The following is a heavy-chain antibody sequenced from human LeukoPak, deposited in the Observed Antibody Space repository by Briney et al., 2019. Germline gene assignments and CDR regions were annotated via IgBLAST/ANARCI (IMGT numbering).Heavy chain of an antibody. CDR3: ARGKYDWNPFDP. D-gene: IGHD1-20*01. Sequence: KPSETLSLTCTVSGGSISRYYWSWIRQPAGKGLEWIGRMYTSGSTNYNHSLKSRVTMSVDTSKNQFSLRLSSVTAADTAVYYCARGKYDWNPFDPWGQGILVIVSS. CDR1: GGSISRYY. V-gene: IGHV4-4*07. CDR2: MYTSGST. J-gene: IGHJ5*02.